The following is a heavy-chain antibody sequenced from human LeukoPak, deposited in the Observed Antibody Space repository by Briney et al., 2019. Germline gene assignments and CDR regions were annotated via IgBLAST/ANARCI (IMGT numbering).Heavy chain of an antibody. CDR3: ARNTYYYHSGTYLDY. CDR2: IFTSGST. V-gene: IGHV4-61*09. D-gene: IGHD3-10*01. Sequence: SETLSLTCTVSGGSISSGTYYWRWLRQPAGKGLEWIGHIFTSGSTNYNPSLKSRVTISVDTSKNQFSLKLTAVTAADTAIYYCARNTYYYHSGTYLDYWGQGILVTVSS. CDR1: GGSISSGTYY. J-gene: IGHJ4*02.